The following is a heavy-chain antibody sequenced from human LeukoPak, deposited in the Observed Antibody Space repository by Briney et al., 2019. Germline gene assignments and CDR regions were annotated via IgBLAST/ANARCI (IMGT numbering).Heavy chain of an antibody. Sequence: PGGSLRLSCAASGFTFSNYWMSWVRQAPGKGLEWVAKINEGGSEKHYVDSVKGRFTISRDNAKNSLYLEMNGLRDEDTAAYYCARYDGYDLRYWGQGTLVTVSS. V-gene: IGHV3-7*04. D-gene: IGHD5-12*01. J-gene: IGHJ4*02. CDR2: INEGGSEK. CDR1: GFTFSNYW. CDR3: ARYDGYDLRY.